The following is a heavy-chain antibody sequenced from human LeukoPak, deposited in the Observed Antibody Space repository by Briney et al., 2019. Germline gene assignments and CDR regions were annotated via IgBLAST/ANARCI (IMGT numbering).Heavy chain of an antibody. V-gene: IGHV3-21*01. CDR2: ISSSSSYI. CDR1: GFTFSSYS. J-gene: IGHJ4*02. Sequence: GGSLRLSCAASGFTFSSYSMNWVRQAPGKGLEWVSSISSSSSYIYYADSVKGRFTISRDNAKNSLYLQMNSLRAEDTAVYYCAKDQEKSAYYFDYSGQGTLVTVSS. CDR3: AKDQEKSAYYFDY.